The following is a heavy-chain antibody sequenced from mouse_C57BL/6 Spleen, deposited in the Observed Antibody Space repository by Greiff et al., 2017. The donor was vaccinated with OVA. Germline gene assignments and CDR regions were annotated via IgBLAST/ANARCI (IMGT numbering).Heavy chain of an antibody. D-gene: IGHD1-1*01. CDR1: GYAFSSSW. CDR3: ARSDYYYGSSSDV. V-gene: IGHV1-82*01. J-gene: IGHJ1*03. Sequence: QVQLQQSGPELVKPGASVKISCKASGYAFSSSWMNWVKQRPGKGLEWIGRIYPGDGDTNYNGKFKGKATLTADESSSTAYMQLSSLTSEDSAVYFCARSDYYYGSSSDVWGTGTTVTVSS. CDR2: IYPGDGDT.